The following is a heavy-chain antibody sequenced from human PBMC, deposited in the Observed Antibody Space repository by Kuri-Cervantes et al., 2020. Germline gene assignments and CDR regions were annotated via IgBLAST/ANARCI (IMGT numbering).Heavy chain of an antibody. CDR2: IKEDAGAI. CDR1: GFSFSNYF. V-gene: IGHV3-7*01. CDR3: VRDLSWAFDF. J-gene: IGHJ3*01. Sequence: GESLKISCEASGFSFSNYFMSWVRQAPGKGLEWVANIKEDAGAIYYVDSVKGRFTISRDNAKNLLYLQMNSLRVEDTAVYYCVRDLSWAFDFWGQGTMVTVSS.